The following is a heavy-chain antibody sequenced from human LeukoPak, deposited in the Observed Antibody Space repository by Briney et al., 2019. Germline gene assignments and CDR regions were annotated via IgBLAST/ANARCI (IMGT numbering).Heavy chain of an antibody. CDR1: GFTLDDYA. D-gene: IGHD5-12*01. CDR2: ISWNSGAI. V-gene: IGHV3-9*01. CDR3: AKDISGYSGHRIPHGMDV. Sequence: PGRSLRLSCAASGFTLDDYAMHWVRQAPGKGLEWASGISWNSGAIGYTDSVKGRFIISRDNAKNSLYLQMNSLRAEDTALYYCAKDISGYSGHRIPHGMDVWGQGTTVTVSS. J-gene: IGHJ6*02.